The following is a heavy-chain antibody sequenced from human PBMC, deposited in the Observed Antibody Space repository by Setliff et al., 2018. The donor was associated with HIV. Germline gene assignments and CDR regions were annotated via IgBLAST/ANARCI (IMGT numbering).Heavy chain of an antibody. CDR2: INPNSGGT. CDR1: GYRFTGYY. V-gene: IGHV1-2*02. CDR3: ARDYLHVFDI. Sequence: ASVKVSCKASGYRFTGYYMHWVRQAPGQGLEWMGWINPNSGGTNYAQKFQGRVTVTRDTSINTAYVELNSLKSDDTAVYYCARDYLHVFDIWGQGTMVTVSS. J-gene: IGHJ3*02.